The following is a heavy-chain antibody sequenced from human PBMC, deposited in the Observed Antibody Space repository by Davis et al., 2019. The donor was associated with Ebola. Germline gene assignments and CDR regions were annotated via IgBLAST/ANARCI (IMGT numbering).Heavy chain of an antibody. CDR1: GLNVRTNY. V-gene: IGHV3-53*01. Sequence: PGGSLRLSCAASGLNVRTNYLSWVRQVPGKGLEWVSLIHSGDKTEYSDSVKGRFTISRDNSKNTIHLQMNGLRVDDTALYYCASAEGGLAPMVFGHWGQGTLVTVSS. J-gene: IGHJ5*02. CDR2: IHSGDKT. D-gene: IGHD3-10*01. CDR3: ASAEGGLAPMVFGH.